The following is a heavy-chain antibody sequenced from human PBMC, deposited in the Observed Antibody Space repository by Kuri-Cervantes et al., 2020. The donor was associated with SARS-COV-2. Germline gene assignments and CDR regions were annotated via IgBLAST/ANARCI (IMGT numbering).Heavy chain of an antibody. Sequence: GESLKISCAASGFTFDDYGMSWVRQAPGKGLEWVSGINWNGGSTGYADSVKGRFTISRDNSKNTLYLQMNSLRAEDTAVYYCARDQGGSYWWDAFDIWGQGTMVTVSS. J-gene: IGHJ3*02. CDR2: INWNGGST. D-gene: IGHD1-26*01. CDR3: ARDQGGSYWWDAFDI. V-gene: IGHV3-20*04. CDR1: GFTFDDYG.